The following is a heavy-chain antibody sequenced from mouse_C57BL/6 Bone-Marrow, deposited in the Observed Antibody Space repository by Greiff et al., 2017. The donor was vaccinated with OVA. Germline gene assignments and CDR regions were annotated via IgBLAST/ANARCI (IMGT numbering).Heavy chain of an antibody. D-gene: IGHD1-1*01. CDR3: ARSVLYYGSSPWFAY. J-gene: IGHJ3*01. CDR1: GYTFTSYW. CDR2: IDPSDSET. V-gene: IGHV1-52*01. Sequence: QVQLQQPGAELVRPGSSVKLSCKASGYTFTSYWMHWVKQRPIQGLEWIGNIDPSDSETHYNQKFKDKATLTVDKSSSTAYMQLSSLTSEDSAVYYCARSVLYYGSSPWFAYWGQGTLVTVSA.